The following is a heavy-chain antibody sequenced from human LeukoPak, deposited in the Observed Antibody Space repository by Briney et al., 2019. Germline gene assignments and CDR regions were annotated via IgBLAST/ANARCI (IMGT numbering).Heavy chain of an antibody. Sequence: GGSLRLSCAASGFTFSSYGMHWVRQAPGKGLEWVAFIRYDGSNKYYADSVKGRFTISRDNSKNTLYLQMNSLRAEDTAVYYCATTGMTTVSTLGYWGQGTLVTVSS. V-gene: IGHV3-30*02. CDR2: IRYDGSNK. CDR3: ATTGMTTVSTLGY. J-gene: IGHJ4*02. D-gene: IGHD4-11*01. CDR1: GFTFSSYG.